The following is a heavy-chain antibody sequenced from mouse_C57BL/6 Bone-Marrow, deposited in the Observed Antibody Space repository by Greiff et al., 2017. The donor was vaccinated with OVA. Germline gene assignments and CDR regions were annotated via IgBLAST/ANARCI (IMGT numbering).Heavy chain of an antibody. V-gene: IGHV1-81*01. D-gene: IGHD2-1*01. J-gene: IGHJ4*01. Sequence: QVQLQQSGAELARPGASVKLSCKASGYTFTSYGISWVKQRTGQGLEWIGEIYPRSGNTYYNEKFKGKATLTADKSSSTAYMELRSLTSEDSAVYFCAREGYYGNYGRYAMDYWGQGTSVTVSS. CDR1: GYTFTSYG. CDR2: IYPRSGNT. CDR3: AREGYYGNYGRYAMDY.